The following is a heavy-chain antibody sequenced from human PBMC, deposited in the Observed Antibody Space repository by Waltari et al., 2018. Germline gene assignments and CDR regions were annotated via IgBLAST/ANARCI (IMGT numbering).Heavy chain of an antibody. CDR3: ARGGFLEWEIDY. D-gene: IGHD3-3*01. J-gene: IGHJ4*02. V-gene: IGHV4-38-2*02. Sequence: QVQLQESGPGLVKPSETLSLTCTVSGYSISSGYYWGWIRQPPGKGLEWIGSIYHSGSTYYNPSLKSRVTISVDTSKNQFSLKLSSVTAADTAVYYCARGGFLEWEIDYWGQGTLVTVSS. CDR1: GYSISSGYY. CDR2: IYHSGST.